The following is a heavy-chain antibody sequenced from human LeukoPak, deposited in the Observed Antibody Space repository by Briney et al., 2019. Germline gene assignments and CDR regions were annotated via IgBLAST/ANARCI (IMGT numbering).Heavy chain of an antibody. CDR2: IIPIFGTA. CDR3: ARDTCSSTSCYGALANYYYYMDV. J-gene: IGHJ6*03. CDR1: GGTFSSYA. Sequence: SVKVSCKASGGTFSSYAISWARQAPGQGLEWMGGIIPIFGTANYAQKFQGRVTITTDESTSTAYMELSSLRSEDTAVYYCARDTCSSTSCYGALANYYYYMDVWGKGTTVTVSS. V-gene: IGHV1-69*05. D-gene: IGHD2-2*01.